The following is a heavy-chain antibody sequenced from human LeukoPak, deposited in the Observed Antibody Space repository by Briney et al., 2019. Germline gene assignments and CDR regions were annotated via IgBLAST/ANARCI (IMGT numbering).Heavy chain of an antibody. D-gene: IGHD3-9*01. V-gene: IGHV4-39*01. CDR3: ATHAPVGDILTGYYNPIDY. J-gene: IGHJ4*02. Sequence: PSETLSLTCTVSGGSISSSSYYWGWIRQPPGKGLEWIGSIYYSGSTYYNPSLKSRVTISVDTSKNQFSLKLSSVTAADTAVYYCATHAPVGDILTGYYNPIDYWGQGTLVTVSS. CDR1: GGSISSSSYY. CDR2: IYYSGST.